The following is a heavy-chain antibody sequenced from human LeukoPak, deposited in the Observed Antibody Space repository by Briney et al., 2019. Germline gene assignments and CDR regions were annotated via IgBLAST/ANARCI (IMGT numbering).Heavy chain of an antibody. J-gene: IGHJ4*02. CDR3: ARAGRDYDFWSGYYTRAFYDY. D-gene: IGHD3-3*01. CDR1: GGSISGYY. V-gene: IGHV4-34*01. CDR2: INHSGST. Sequence: SETLSLTCTVSGGSISGYYWSWIRQPPGKGLEWIGEINHSGSTNYNPSLKSRVTISVDTSKNQFSLKLSSVTAADTAVYYCARAGRDYDFWSGYYTRAFYDYWGQGTLVTVSS.